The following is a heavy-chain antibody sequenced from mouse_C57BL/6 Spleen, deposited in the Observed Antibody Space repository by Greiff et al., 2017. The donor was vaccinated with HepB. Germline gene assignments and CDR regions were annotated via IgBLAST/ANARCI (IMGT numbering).Heavy chain of an antibody. J-gene: IGHJ2*01. D-gene: IGHD3-1*01. CDR3: ARGGDLGDFDY. CDR2: IYPGDGDT. V-gene: IGHV1-80*01. CDR1: GYAFCSYW. Sequence: VKLQESGAELVKPGASVKISCKASGYAFCSYWMNWVKQRPGKGLEWIGQIYPGDGDTNYNGKFKGKATLTADKSSSTAYMQLSSLTAEDSAVYFCARGGDLGDFDYWGQGTTLTVSS.